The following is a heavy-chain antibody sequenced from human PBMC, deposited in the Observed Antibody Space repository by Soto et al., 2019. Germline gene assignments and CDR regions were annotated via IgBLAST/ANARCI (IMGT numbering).Heavy chain of an antibody. D-gene: IGHD3-3*01. CDR2: ISSSGGTT. J-gene: IGHJ5*02. CDR3: ARSGLDDFWSGYYKVKWFDP. V-gene: IGHV3-23*01. Sequence: LRLSCAASGFTFSNYAMSWVRQAPGQGLEWVSGISSSGGTTHSADSVQGRFTTSRDNSKDTLYLQMNSLRADDTAVYYCARSGLDDFWSGYYKVKWFDPWGQGTLVTVSS. CDR1: GFTFSNYA.